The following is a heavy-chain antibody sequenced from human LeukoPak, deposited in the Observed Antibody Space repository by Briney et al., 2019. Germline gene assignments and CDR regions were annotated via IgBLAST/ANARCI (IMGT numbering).Heavy chain of an antibody. CDR3: AKTRPLDSSSWSHGDY. CDR2: ISSSSII. D-gene: IGHD6-13*01. Sequence: GGSLRLSCAASGFTFSSYSMNWVRQAPGKGLEWVSHISSSSIIYYADSVKGRFTISRDNAKDSLYLQMNSLRAEDTAVYYCAKTRPLDSSSWSHGDYWGQGTLVTVSS. V-gene: IGHV3-48*01. CDR1: GFTFSSYS. J-gene: IGHJ4*02.